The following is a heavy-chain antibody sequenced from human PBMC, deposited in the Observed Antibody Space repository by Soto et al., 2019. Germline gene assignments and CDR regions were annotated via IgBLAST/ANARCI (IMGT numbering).Heavy chain of an antibody. Sequence: QVQLQESGPGLVKPSQTLSLTCTVSGDSISSGGYYWSWIRQHPGKGLEWIGYIYYSGSTYYNPSLQSRVTISVATSKNQFSLKLSSVTAADTAVYYCARVSGILTGYYLVYWGQGTLVTVSS. CDR1: GDSISSGGYY. CDR2: IYYSGST. V-gene: IGHV4-31*03. CDR3: ARVSGILTGYYLVY. J-gene: IGHJ4*02. D-gene: IGHD3-9*01.